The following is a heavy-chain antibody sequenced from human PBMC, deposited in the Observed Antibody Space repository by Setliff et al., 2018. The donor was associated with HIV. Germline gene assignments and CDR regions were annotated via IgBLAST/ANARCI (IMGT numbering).Heavy chain of an antibody. V-gene: IGHV4-34*01. CDR3: ARGLNYYGSVSYLPLGY. CDR2: IDHSGST. CDR1: GGSFNDYY. Sequence: SETLSLTCAAYGGSFNDYYWTWIRQPPGKGLEWIGEIDHSGSTKYHASLKSRVTISIDTSKNQISLKLSSVTAADTAVYYCARGLNYYGSVSYLPLGYWGQGTLGTSPQ. D-gene: IGHD3-10*01. J-gene: IGHJ4*02.